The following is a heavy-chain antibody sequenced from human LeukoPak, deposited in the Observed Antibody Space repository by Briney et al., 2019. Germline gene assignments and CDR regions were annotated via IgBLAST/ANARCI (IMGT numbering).Heavy chain of an antibody. CDR3: ARGSGGSCSDFDY. V-gene: IGHV3-48*01. D-gene: IGHD2-15*01. CDR1: GFTFSSYS. J-gene: IGHJ4*02. Sequence: PGGSLRLSCAASGFTFSSYSMNWVRQAPGKGLEWVSYISSSSSTIYYADSVKGRFTISRDNAKNSLYLQMNSLRAEDTAVYYCARGSGGSCSDFDYWGQGTLVIVSS. CDR2: ISSSSSTI.